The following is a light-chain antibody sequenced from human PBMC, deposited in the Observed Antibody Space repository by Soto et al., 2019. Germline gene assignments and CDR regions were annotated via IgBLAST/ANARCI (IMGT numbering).Light chain of an antibody. CDR2: GAS. J-gene: IGKJ1*01. CDR3: QQYYSSPWT. Sequence: EIVLTQSPGTLSLSPGERATLSCRASQSVSSSFLAWYQQKPGQAPRLLIYGASTRATGIPDRFSGSGSGTDFTLTISRLEPEDFAVYYCQQYYSSPWTFGQGTKVEIK. CDR1: QSVSSSF. V-gene: IGKV3-20*01.